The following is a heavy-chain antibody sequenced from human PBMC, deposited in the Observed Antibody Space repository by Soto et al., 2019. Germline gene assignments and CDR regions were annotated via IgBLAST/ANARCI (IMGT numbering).Heavy chain of an antibody. D-gene: IGHD6-19*01. V-gene: IGHV3-21*01. CDR3: ARGSGSGWPNWFDP. Sequence: GGSLRLSCSASGFTFRSYSMNWVRKAPGKGLEWVSSISSSSSYIYYADSVKGRFTISRDNAKNSLYLQMNSLRAEDTAVYYCARGSGSGWPNWFDPWGQGTLVTVSS. CDR1: GFTFRSYS. CDR2: ISSSSSYI. J-gene: IGHJ5*02.